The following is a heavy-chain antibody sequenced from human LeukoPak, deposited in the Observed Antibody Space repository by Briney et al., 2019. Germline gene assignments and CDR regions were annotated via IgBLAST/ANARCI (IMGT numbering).Heavy chain of an antibody. Sequence: ASVKVSCKASGYTFTTYGISWVRQAPGQGLEWMGRISVYNGNTRYAEKVQGRVTMTTDTSTSTAYMELRSLRSDDTAVYYCARGESPDYDILTGYYLIRHAFDIWGQGTMVTVSS. CDR1: GYTFTTYG. D-gene: IGHD3-9*01. CDR3: ARGESPDYDILTGYYLIRHAFDI. CDR2: ISVYNGNT. V-gene: IGHV1-18*01. J-gene: IGHJ3*02.